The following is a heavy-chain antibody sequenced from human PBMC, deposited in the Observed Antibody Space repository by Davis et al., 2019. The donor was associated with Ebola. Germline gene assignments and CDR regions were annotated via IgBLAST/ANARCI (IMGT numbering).Heavy chain of an antibody. CDR1: GYSFSTYW. V-gene: IGHV5-51*01. D-gene: IGHD1-26*01. J-gene: IGHJ4*02. CDR2: IYPRDSDT. CDR3: ARRSGSSRGFFDY. Sequence: GESLKISCKGSGYSFSTYWIGWVRQMPGKGLEYMGIIYPRDSDTKYSSSFRGQVTISADTSINTAYLQWSGLEASDTAMYYCARRSGSSRGFFDYWGQGTLVTVSS.